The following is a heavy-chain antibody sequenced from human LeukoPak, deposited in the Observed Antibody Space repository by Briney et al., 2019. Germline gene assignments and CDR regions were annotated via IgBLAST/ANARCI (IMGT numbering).Heavy chain of an antibody. CDR3: AHIPSKLDVMDV. CDR2: IHSSGTT. D-gene: IGHD2-21*01. V-gene: IGHV4-4*07. J-gene: IGHJ6*02. CDR1: GGSIRSYS. Sequence: SETLSLTCSVSGGSIRSYSWSWIRQPAGKGLEWIGRIHSSGTTYYNPSLKSRVTMSVESSKNQLSLKLTSVTAADTAVYYCAHIPSKLDVMDVWGQGTTVTVSS.